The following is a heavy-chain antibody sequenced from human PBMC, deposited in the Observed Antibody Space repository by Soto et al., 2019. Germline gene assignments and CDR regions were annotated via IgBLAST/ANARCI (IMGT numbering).Heavy chain of an antibody. J-gene: IGHJ6*02. D-gene: IGHD3-3*01. V-gene: IGHV4-34*01. CDR2: INHSGST. CDR1: GGSFSGYY. CDR3: ARGRQGIFGVVISYYYYYGMDV. Sequence: SETLSLTCAVYGGSFSGYYWSWIRQPPGEGLEWIGEINHSGSTNYNPSLKSRVTISVDTSKNQFSLKLSSVTAADTAVYYCARGRQGIFGVVISYYYYYGMDVWGQGTTVIVSS.